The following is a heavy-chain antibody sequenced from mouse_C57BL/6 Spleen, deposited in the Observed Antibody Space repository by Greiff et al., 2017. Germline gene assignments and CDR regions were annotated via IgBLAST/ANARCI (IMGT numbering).Heavy chain of an antibody. CDR3: ARRGNWVFFDC. J-gene: IGHJ2*01. D-gene: IGHD4-1*01. Sequence: EVPLQESGPELVKPGASVKIPCKASGYTFTDYNMDWVKQSHGKSLEWIGDINPNNGGTIYNQKFKGKATLTVDKSSSTAYMELRSLTSEDTAVYYCARRGNWVFFDCWGQGTTRTVSS. V-gene: IGHV1-18*01. CDR2: INPNNGGT. CDR1: GYTFTDYN.